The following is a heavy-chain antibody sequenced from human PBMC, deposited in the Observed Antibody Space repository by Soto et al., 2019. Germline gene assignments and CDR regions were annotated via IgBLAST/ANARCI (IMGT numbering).Heavy chain of an antibody. CDR3: AKSFWSAHPTNYYYYGMDV. CDR2: ISGSGGST. V-gene: IGHV3-23*01. CDR1: GFTFSSYA. Sequence: GSLRLSFAACGFTFSSYAMSGVRQAPGKGLEWVSAISGSGGSTYYADSVKGRFTISRDNSKNTLYLQMNSLRAEDTAVYYCAKSFWSAHPTNYYYYGMDVCGQGTTVTVSS. D-gene: IGHD3-3*01. J-gene: IGHJ6*02.